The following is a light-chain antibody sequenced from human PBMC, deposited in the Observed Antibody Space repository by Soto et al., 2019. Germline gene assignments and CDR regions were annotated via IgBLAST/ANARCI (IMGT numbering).Light chain of an antibody. CDR3: HQSGSSGT. Sequence: VLWMSPGTQCLCYRERATLSCRASQSVSNNYLAWYQQKPGQAPRLLIYGASNRATGIPDRFSGSGSGTDFTLTFSRLEPDDFAVYYSHQSGSSGTFGQGTKVDIK. J-gene: IGKJ1*01. CDR2: GAS. V-gene: IGKV3-20*01. CDR1: QSVSNNY.